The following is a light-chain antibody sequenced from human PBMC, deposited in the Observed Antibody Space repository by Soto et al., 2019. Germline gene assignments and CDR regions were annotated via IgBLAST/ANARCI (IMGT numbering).Light chain of an antibody. Sequence: VLTQAPGTLSLSPGETATLSCRASQSVGSSYLAWYQQKPGQAPRLLIYGASRRATGIPDRFSGSGAGTDFTLTISRLESEDFAVYYCQQYGSSPLTFGQGTKVDI. CDR3: QQYGSSPLT. J-gene: IGKJ1*01. V-gene: IGKV3-20*01. CDR2: GAS. CDR1: QSVGSSY.